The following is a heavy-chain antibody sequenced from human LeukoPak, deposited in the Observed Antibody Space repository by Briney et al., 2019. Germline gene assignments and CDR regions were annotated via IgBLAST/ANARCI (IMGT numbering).Heavy chain of an antibody. CDR1: GFTFSDYY. CDR2: ISSSGSTI. V-gene: IGHV3-11*01. CDR3: ARDAADILTGYYPT. D-gene: IGHD3-9*01. J-gene: IGHJ4*02. Sequence: GGSLRLSCAASGFTFSDYYMSWIRQAPGKGLEWVSYISSSGSTIYYADSVKGRFTISRDNAKNSLYLQMNSLRAEDTAVYYCARDAADILTGYYPTWGQGTLVTVSS.